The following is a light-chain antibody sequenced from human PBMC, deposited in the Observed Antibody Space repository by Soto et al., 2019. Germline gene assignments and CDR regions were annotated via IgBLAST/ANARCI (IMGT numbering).Light chain of an antibody. V-gene: IGKV1-27*01. J-gene: IGKJ1*01. CDR3: QKYGGPPRT. CDR1: QDIANY. Sequence: DIQMTQSPSSLSASVGDRITITCRASQDIANYLAWYQQKPGKVPKLLIYGASTLQSGVPSRFSGSGSETDFTLTISNVQPEDVATYYCQKYGGPPRTFGQGTRVEIK. CDR2: GAS.